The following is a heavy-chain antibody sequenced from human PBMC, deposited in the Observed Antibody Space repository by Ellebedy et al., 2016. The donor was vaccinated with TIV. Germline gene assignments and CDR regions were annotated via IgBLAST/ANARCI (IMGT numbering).Heavy chain of an antibody. J-gene: IGHJ6*02. CDR2: IDPSDSYT. D-gene: IGHD1/OR15-1a*01. V-gene: IGHV5-10-1*01. CDR3: ARNKAGTVLPLYYYGMDV. Sequence: GESLKISCKGSGYSFTSYWISWVRQMPGKGLEWMGRIDPSDSYTNYSPSFQGHVTISADKSISTAYLQWSSLKASDTAMYYCARNKAGTVLPLYYYGMDVWGQGTTVTVSS. CDR1: GYSFTSYW.